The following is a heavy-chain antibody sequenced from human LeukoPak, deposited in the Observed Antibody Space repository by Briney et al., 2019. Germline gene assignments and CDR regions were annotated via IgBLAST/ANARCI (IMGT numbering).Heavy chain of an antibody. Sequence: GRSLRLSCAASGFTFSNYGMHWVRQAPGRGLECVAVIWYDGKHQYYADSVKGRFNISRDNPKNMLYLQMNSLRVEDTAVYYCAKGSTQVLRFLRDGKTYYMDVWGKGTSVLVSS. CDR3: AKGSTQVLRFLRDGKTYYMDV. D-gene: IGHD3-3*01. CDR1: GFTFSNYG. CDR2: IWYDGKHQ. V-gene: IGHV3-33*06. J-gene: IGHJ6*03.